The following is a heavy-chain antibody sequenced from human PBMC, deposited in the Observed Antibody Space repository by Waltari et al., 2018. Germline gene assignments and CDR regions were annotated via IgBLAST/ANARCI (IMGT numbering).Heavy chain of an antibody. V-gene: IGHV3-23*01. Sequence: EVQVLESGGGLVQPGGSLRLSCTASGLRFSTYGMSWVRQAPGKGLEWVSTISGTTDGINYDDAVKGRFTISRDNSKNTLYLQMNSLRVEDTAVYYCATGGAYCFADCHSIHWGQGTLVTVSS. CDR2: ISGTTDGI. J-gene: IGHJ4*02. CDR1: GLRFSTYG. D-gene: IGHD2-21*02. CDR3: ATGGAYCFADCHSIH.